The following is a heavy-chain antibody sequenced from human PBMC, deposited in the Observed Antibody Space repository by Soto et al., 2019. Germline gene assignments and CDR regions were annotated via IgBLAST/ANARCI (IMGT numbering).Heavy chain of an antibody. Sequence: QITLKESGPTLVKPTQTLTLTCSFSGFSLSTSGVGVGWIRQPPRKALEWLALIYWDDDRRYSPSPKSRLTIPKDPYKNQVVLTMTNMDPVDTATYYCAHRLGVRGVYNWFDPWGQGTLVTVSS. V-gene: IGHV2-5*02. CDR3: AHRLGVRGVYNWFDP. D-gene: IGHD3-10*01. CDR1: GFSLSTSGVG. CDR2: IYWDDDR. J-gene: IGHJ5*02.